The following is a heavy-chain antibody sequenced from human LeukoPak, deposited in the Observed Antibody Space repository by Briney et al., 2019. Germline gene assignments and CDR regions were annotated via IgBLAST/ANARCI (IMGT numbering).Heavy chain of an antibody. CDR3: ARVYYSNSYDYWYFDL. V-gene: IGHV4-59*01. CDR2: IYYSGST. Sequence: SETLSLTCTVSGGSIRRYYWRWLRQPPGKGLEWVGYIYYSGSTNYNPSLKRRVSISVDTSKNQFSLKLSSVTAADTAVYYCARVYYSNSYDYWYFDLWGRGTLVTVSS. CDR1: GGSIRRYY. D-gene: IGHD6-13*01. J-gene: IGHJ2*01.